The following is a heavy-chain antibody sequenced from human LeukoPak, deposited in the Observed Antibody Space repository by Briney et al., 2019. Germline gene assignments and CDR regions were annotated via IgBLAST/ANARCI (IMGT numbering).Heavy chain of an antibody. CDR3: ARELGDSGSYYGSSGY. D-gene: IGHD1-26*01. V-gene: IGHV1-46*01. J-gene: IGHJ4*02. Sequence: ASVKVSCKASGYTFTSYYMHWVRQAPGQGLEWMGIINPSGGSTSYAQKFQGRVTMTRDTSTSTVYMELSSLRSEDTAVYYCARELGDSGSYYGSSGYWGQGTLVTVSS. CDR2: INPSGGST. CDR1: GYTFTSYY.